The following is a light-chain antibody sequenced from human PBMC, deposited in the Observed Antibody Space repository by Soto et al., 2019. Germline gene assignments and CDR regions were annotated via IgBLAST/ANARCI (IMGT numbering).Light chain of an antibody. V-gene: IGLV2-11*01. CDR1: SSDVGGYNY. CDR3: CSYAGSYTLV. CDR2: DVN. J-gene: IGLJ1*01. Sequence: QSVLTQPRSVSGSPGQSVTISCTGTSSDVGGYNYVSWYQQHPGKAPKLVIYDVNKRPSGVPDRFSGSKSGNTASLTISGLQAEDEADYYCCSYAGSYTLVFGTGTKVTVL.